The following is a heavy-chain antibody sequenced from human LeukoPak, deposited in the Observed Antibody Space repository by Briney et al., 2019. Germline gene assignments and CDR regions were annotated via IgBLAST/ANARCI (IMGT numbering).Heavy chain of an antibody. V-gene: IGHV3-48*01. Sequence: GGSLRLSCAASGFNFSTYSMNWVRQAPGKGLEWVSYISRSIDTIYYADSVEGRFTISRDNSKNTLYLQMNSLRAEDTAVYYCAKDPNSPDCSSTSCPHDYWGQGTLVTVSS. J-gene: IGHJ4*02. CDR3: AKDPNSPDCSSTSCPHDY. CDR1: GFNFSTYS. CDR2: ISRSIDTI. D-gene: IGHD2-2*01.